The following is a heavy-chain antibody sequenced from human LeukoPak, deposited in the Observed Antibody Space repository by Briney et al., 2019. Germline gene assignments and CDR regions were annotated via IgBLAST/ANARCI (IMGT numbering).Heavy chain of an antibody. D-gene: IGHD1-14*01. V-gene: IGHV4-59*01. Sequence: SETLSLTCTVSGDSISRYYWSWIRQSPGKGLEWIGYYGGRTAYNPSLKSRVTMSVDTSKNQFSLKLTSVTAADTAVYYCARYDHAPSYYYYYMDVWGKGTTVTVPS. J-gene: IGHJ6*03. CDR2: YYGGRT. CDR3: ARYDHAPSYYYYYMDV. CDR1: GDSISRYY.